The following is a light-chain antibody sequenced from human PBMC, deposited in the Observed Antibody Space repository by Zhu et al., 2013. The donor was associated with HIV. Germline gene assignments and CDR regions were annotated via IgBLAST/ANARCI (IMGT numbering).Light chain of an antibody. CDR3: QERTHWPRLT. V-gene: IGKV3-11*01. CDR2: DTS. Sequence: VVLTQSPATLSLSPGERATLSCRASQSVGTYLAWYQQKPGRSPRLLIYDTSSRATGIPARFSGSGSGTDFTLTISALEAEDFALYYCQERTHWPRLTFGGGTEGG. CDR1: QSVGTY. J-gene: IGKJ4*01.